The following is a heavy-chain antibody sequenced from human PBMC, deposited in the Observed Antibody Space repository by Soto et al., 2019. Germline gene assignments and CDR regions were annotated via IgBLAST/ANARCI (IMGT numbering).Heavy chain of an antibody. CDR3: ARDSSGWYVFDY. Sequence: GGSLRLSCAASGFTFSSYALSWVRQAPGKGLEWVSAISGSGGSTYYADSVKGRFTISRDNSKNTLYLQMNSLRAEDTAVYYCARDSSGWYVFDYWSQGTLVTVSS. V-gene: IGHV3-23*01. CDR1: GFTFSSYA. CDR2: ISGSGGST. J-gene: IGHJ4*02. D-gene: IGHD6-19*01.